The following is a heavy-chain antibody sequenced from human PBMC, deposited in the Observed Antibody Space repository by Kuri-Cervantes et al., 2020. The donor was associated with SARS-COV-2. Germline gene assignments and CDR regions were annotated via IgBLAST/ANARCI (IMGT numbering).Heavy chain of an antibody. Sequence: SETLSLTCTVSGGSIIGSYWTWIRQSPGKGLEWIGYVYHAGNTHYNPSLESRATISMDPSKNQFSLKLSSVTAADTAVYYCARGRPEVVTPPYYYYYMDVWGKGTTVTVSS. CDR3: ARGRPEVVTPPYYYYYMDV. J-gene: IGHJ6*03. D-gene: IGHD4-23*01. CDR1: GGSIIGSY. CDR2: VYHAGNT. V-gene: IGHV4-59*12.